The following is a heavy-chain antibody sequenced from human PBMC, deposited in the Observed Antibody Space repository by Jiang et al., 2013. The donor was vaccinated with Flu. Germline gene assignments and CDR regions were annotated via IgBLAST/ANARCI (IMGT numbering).Heavy chain of an antibody. D-gene: IGHD3-10*01. Sequence: QLLESGGGLVQPGGSLRLSCAASGFTFGSYTMSWARQAPGKGLEWVSIIIGSGDNTFYSDSVKGRFTVSRDNSKNTLYLQMDSLRDEDTALYYCAKDRGDSWGQGTLVTVSS. V-gene: IGHV3-23*01. CDR1: GFTFGSYT. CDR2: IIGSGDNT. CDR3: AKDRGDS. J-gene: IGHJ5*01.